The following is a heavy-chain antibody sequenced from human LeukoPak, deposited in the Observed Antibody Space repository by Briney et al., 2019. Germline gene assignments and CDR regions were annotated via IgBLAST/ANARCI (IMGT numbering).Heavy chain of an antibody. CDR1: GFTFSSYA. J-gene: IGHJ4*02. CDR2: ISGSGGST. Sequence: GGSLGLSCAASGFTFSSYAMSWVRQAPGKGLEWVSAISGSGGSTYYADSVKGRFTISRDNSKNTLYLQMNSLRAEDTAVYYCAKDLTTVTTMDYFDYWGQGTLVTVSS. V-gene: IGHV3-23*01. CDR3: AKDLTTVTTMDYFDY. D-gene: IGHD4-17*01.